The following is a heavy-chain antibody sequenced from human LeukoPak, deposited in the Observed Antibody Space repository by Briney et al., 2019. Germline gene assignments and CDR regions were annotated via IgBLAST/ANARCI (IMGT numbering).Heavy chain of an antibody. J-gene: IGHJ6*02. CDR1: GGTFSSYA. CDR2: IIPIFGIA. D-gene: IGHD2-2*01. CDR3: AKTRVVPAATDYYYYGMDV. Sequence: ASVKVSCKASGGTFSSYAISWVRQAPGQGLEWMGRIIPIFGIANYAQKFQGRVTITADKSTSTAYMELSSLRSEDTAVYYCAKTRVVPAATDYYYYGMDVWGQGTTVTVS. V-gene: IGHV1-69*04.